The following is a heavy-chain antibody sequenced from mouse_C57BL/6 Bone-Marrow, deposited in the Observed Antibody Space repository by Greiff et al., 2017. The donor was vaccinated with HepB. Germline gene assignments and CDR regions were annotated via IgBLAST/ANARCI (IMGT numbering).Heavy chain of an antibody. CDR1: GFNIKDDY. Sequence: EVQLQQSGAELVRPGASVKLSCTASGFNIKDDYMHWVKQRPEQGLEWIGWIDPENGDTAYASKFQGKATITADTSSNTAYLQLSSLTSEDTAVYYCTTLYYYGSSGFAYWGQGTLVTVSA. D-gene: IGHD1-1*01. V-gene: IGHV14-4*01. CDR3: TTLYYYGSSGFAY. CDR2: IDPENGDT. J-gene: IGHJ3*01.